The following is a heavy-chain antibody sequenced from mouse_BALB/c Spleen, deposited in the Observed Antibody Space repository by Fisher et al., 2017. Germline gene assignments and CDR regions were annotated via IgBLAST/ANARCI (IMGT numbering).Heavy chain of an antibody. Sequence: KFKGKATLTVDKSSSTAYMELKSLTSEDSAVYYCARRDGHYAMDYWGQGTSVTVSS. D-gene: IGHD2-3*01. CDR3: ARRDGHYAMDY. J-gene: IGHJ4*01. V-gene: IGHV1-43*01.